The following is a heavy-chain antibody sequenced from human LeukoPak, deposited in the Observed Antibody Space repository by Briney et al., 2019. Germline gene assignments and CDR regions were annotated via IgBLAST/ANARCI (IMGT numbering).Heavy chain of an antibody. J-gene: IGHJ6*03. CDR2: ISSSSITK. CDR1: GFTFSDYY. CDR3: ARNYYYMDV. V-gene: IGHV3-11*04. Sequence: GGSLGLSCAASGFTFSDYYMSWIRQAPGKGLEWVSFISSSSITKYYADSVKGRFTISRDNAKNSLYLQMNSLRAEDTAVYYCARNYYYMDVWGKGTTVTVSS.